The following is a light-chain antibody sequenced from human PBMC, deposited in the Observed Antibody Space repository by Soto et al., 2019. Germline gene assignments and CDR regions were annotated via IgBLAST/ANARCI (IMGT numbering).Light chain of an antibody. CDR1: QSVRY. V-gene: IGKV3-11*01. Sequence: EIVLTQSPATLSLSPGERATLSCRASQSVRYLAWYQQKIGQAPRLLIYETSYRAAGIPARFSGSGSGTDFTLTISSLEPEDFAVYYCQQRSHSLTFGGGTKVDIK. CDR3: QQRSHSLT. J-gene: IGKJ4*01. CDR2: ETS.